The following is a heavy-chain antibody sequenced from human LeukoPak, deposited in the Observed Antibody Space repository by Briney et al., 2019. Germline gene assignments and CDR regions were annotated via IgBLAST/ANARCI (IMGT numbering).Heavy chain of an antibody. D-gene: IGHD6-13*01. Sequence: AGSLRLSCAASGGTFSNYGMHWVCQAPGKGLEWVAIIWYDGSNNYYAASMNGRFTISRDNSQNTLYLQMNSLRAEDTAVYYCARDRDVYSSRWNRNFAYWGQGNLVTVSA. CDR3: ARDRDVYSSRWNRNFAY. V-gene: IGHV3-33*01. CDR1: GGTFSNYG. CDR2: IWYDGSNN. J-gene: IGHJ4*02.